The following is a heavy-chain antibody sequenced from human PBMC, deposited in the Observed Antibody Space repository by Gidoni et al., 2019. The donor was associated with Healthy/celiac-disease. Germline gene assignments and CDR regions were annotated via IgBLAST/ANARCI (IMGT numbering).Heavy chain of an antibody. V-gene: IGHV3-11*01. CDR3: ARSIAAPDWNSRAPYYGMDV. CDR1: GFTSSDYY. CDR2: ISSSGSTI. Sequence: QVQLVESGGGLVKPGGSLRLSCAASGFTSSDYYMSWIRQAPGKGLGWVSYISSSGSTIYYADSVKGRFTISRDNAKNSLYLQMNSLRAEDTAVYYCARSIAAPDWNSRAPYYGMDVWGQGTTVTVSS. D-gene: IGHD1-7*01. J-gene: IGHJ6*02.